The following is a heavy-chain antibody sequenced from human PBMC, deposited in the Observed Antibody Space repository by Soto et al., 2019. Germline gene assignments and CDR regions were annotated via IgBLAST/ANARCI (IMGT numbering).Heavy chain of an antibody. V-gene: IGHV1-46*01. CDR2: INPGYPAGRST. CDR3: AREAIVAGATTRMAV. CDR1: GYTLTTFF. D-gene: IGHD1-26*01. J-gene: IGHJ6*01. Sequence: ASVKVSCKASGYTLTTFFIHWVRQAPGQVLEWMVVINPGYPAGRSTTYAQKFQGRVTMTTDTSTSTVYMELSRLRSEDTAVYYCAREAIVAGATTRMAVWGQGTSVTVSS.